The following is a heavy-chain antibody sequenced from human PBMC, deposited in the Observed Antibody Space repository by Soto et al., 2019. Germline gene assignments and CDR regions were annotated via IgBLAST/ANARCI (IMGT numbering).Heavy chain of an antibody. D-gene: IGHD3-3*01. CDR2: INPSGGST. Sequence: ASVKVSCKASGYTFTSYYMHWVRQAPGQGXEWMGIINPSGGSTSYAQKFQGRVTMTRDTSTSTVYMELSSLRSEDTAVYYCARLRGERSGYYTGMADWYFDLWGRGTLVTVSS. V-gene: IGHV1-46*01. J-gene: IGHJ2*01. CDR1: GYTFTSYY. CDR3: ARLRGERSGYYTGMADWYFDL.